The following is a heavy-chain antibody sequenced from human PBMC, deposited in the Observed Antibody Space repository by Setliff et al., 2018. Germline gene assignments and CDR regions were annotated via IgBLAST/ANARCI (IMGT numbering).Heavy chain of an antibody. J-gene: IGHJ3*01. CDR2: MHSSGTT. CDR3: AREVGDVIISSDAFDF. Sequence: PSETLSLTCTVSGRSISSSSYYWSWIRQPPGKGLEWIAYMHSSGTTYRNPSLESRVTMSRDTSKNQFSLDLRSVTAADTAVYFCAREVGDVIISSDAFDFWGQGTMVTVSS. V-gene: IGHV4-30-4*08. D-gene: IGHD3-10*01. CDR1: GRSISSSSYY.